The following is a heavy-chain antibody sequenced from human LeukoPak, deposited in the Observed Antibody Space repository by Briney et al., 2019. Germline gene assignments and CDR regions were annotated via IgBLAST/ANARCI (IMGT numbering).Heavy chain of an antibody. J-gene: IGHJ5*02. Sequence: ASVTLSRTASGSTFTGYYIHWFRHAHAQGLGWMGWIKPNSGGTNDAQKFQGRVTMTRDTSISTAYMELSRLRSDDTAVYYCARALRPNWFDPWGQGTLVTVSS. CDR2: IKPNSGGT. CDR1: GSTFTGYY. V-gene: IGHV1-2*02. CDR3: ARALRPNWFDP.